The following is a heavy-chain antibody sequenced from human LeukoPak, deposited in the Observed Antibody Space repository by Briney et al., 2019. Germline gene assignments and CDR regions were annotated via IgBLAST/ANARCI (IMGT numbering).Heavy chain of an antibody. D-gene: IGHD2-2*01. V-gene: IGHV4-59*01. CDR3: ARRYCSGADCYGGDSYYYMDV. CDR1: GGSISSYY. CDR2: IYYSGST. Sequence: SETLSLTCTVSGGSISSYYWSWIRQPPGKGLEWIAYIYYSGSTNYNPSLKSRVTISVDTSKNQFSLKLSSVTAADTAVYYCARRYCSGADCYGGDSYYYMDVWGKGTTVTISS. J-gene: IGHJ6*03.